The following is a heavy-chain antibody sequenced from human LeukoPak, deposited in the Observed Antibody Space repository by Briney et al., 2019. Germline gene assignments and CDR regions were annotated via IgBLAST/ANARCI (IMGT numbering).Heavy chain of an antibody. CDR3: AREGRSEQWEPNGWFDP. V-gene: IGHV1-69*04. D-gene: IGHD1-26*01. CDR2: IIPILGIA. CDR1: GGTFSSYA. J-gene: IGHJ5*02. Sequence: ASVKVSCKASGGTFSSYAISWVRQAPGQGLEWMGRIIPILGIANYAQKFQGRVTITADKSTSTAYMELSSLRSEDTAVYYCAREGRSEQWEPNGWFDPWGQGTLVTVSS.